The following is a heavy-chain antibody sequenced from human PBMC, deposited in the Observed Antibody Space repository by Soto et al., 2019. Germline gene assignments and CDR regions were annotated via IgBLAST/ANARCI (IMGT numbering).Heavy chain of an antibody. D-gene: IGHD3-22*01. CDR2: MNPNSGNT. Sequence: QVQLVQSGAEVKKPGASVKVSCKASGYTFTSYDINWVRQATGQGLEWMGWMNPNSGNTGYAQKFQGRVTRTRSNSVSTAYRELTGLRSEDTGGYYCARGHNYHDSSGYYGDWGQGTLVTVSS. V-gene: IGHV1-8*01. CDR3: ARGHNYHDSSGYYGD. J-gene: IGHJ4*02. CDR1: GYTFTSYD.